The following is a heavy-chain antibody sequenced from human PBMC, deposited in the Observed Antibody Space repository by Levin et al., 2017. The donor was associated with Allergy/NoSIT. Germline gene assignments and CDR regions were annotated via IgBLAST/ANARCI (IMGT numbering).Heavy chain of an antibody. V-gene: IGHV3-30*18. D-gene: IGHD3-10*01. J-gene: IGHJ4*02. CDR1: GFTFSSYG. Sequence: GESLKISCAASGFTFSSYGMHWVRQAPGKGLEWVAVISYDGSNKYYADSVKGRFTISRDNSKNTLYLQMNSLRAEDTAVYYCAKVFGGYIGFDYWGQGTLVTVSS. CDR3: AKVFGGYIGFDY. CDR2: ISYDGSNK.